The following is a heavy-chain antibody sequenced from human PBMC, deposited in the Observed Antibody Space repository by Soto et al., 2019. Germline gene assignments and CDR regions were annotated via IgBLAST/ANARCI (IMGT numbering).Heavy chain of an antibody. D-gene: IGHD1-1*01. CDR2: ISASGHTT. Sequence: GGSLRLSCVGSGFAFNNYAMSWVRQAPGKGLEWVSGISASGHTTHYAASVEGRFTISRHNSKNTLFLQMNSLRAEDTAVYYCIYNSAFDYYYYYFMDVWGRGTTVTVSS. CDR3: IYNSAFDYYYYYFMDV. V-gene: IGHV3-23*01. J-gene: IGHJ6*03. CDR1: GFAFNNYA.